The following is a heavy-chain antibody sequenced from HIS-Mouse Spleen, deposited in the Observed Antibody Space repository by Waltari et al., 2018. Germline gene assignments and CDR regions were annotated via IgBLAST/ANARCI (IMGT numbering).Heavy chain of an antibody. V-gene: IGHV3-33*06. CDR3: AKGYGSGSYYRYYYGMDV. Sequence: QVQLVESGGGVVQPGRSLRLSCAASGFTFSSYGMPWVRQAPGKGLEWVAVIWYDGSNKYYAASVKGRFTISRDNSKNTLYLQMNSLRAEDTAVYYCAKGYGSGSYYRYYYGMDVWGQVTTVTVSS. D-gene: IGHD3-10*01. CDR1: GFTFSSYG. CDR2: IWYDGSNK. J-gene: IGHJ6*02.